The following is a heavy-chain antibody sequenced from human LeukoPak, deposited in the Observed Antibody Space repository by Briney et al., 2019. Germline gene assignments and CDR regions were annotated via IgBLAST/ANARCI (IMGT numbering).Heavy chain of an antibody. V-gene: IGHV3-23*01. Sequence: GGSLRLSCAGSGFTFSDAWMSWVRQASGKGLEWVSAIGGSGDFTYYAEYVRGRFTISRDNSEKTLYLQMNSLRAEDTAVYYCAKADRGWGVITKDWGQGTLVTVSS. CDR3: AKADRGWGVITKD. D-gene: IGHD3-10*01. CDR2: IGGSGDFT. CDR1: GFTFSDAW. J-gene: IGHJ4*02.